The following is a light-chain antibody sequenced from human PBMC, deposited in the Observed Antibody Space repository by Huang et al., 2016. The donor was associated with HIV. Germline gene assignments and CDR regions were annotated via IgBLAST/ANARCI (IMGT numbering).Light chain of an antibody. Sequence: DIQMTQSPSSLSASVGDRVTITCRTSQSVGNSLNWYQQKPGEDPELLIYASSLQSWVSSRFSGSGSGTDFTLIISSLQPEDFATYYCQQSYISPWTFGQGTKVDLK. CDR3: QQSYISPWT. V-gene: IGKV1-39*01. CDR2: AS. CDR1: QSVGNS. J-gene: IGKJ1*01.